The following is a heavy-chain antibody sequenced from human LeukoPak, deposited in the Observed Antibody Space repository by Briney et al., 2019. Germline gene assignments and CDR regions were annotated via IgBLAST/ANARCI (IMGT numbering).Heavy chain of an antibody. CDR2: ISSSSSYI. Sequence: GGSLRLSCAASGFSFSFYWMNWVRQAPGKGLEWVSFISSSSSYINYADSVKGRFTISRDNAKKSLYLQMNSLRAEDTAVYYCARLCIVGTKSAFDIWGQGTMVTVSS. D-gene: IGHD1-26*01. V-gene: IGHV3-21*01. CDR1: GFSFSFYW. CDR3: ARLCIVGTKSAFDI. J-gene: IGHJ3*02.